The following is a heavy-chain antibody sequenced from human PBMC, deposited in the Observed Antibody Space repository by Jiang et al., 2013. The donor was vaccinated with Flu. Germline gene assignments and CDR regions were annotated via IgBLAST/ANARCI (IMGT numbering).Heavy chain of an antibody. CDR2: INPYNGNT. CDR3: ARFSFRIPAGTSWFDP. CDR1: GYTFTSFG. J-gene: IGHJ5*02. V-gene: IGHV1-18*01. D-gene: IGHD6-13*01. Sequence: GAEVKKPGASVKVSCKASGYTFTSFGISWVRQAPGQGLEWMGWINPYNGNTDYAQNLQGRVTMTTDTSTDTAYMELRSLRSDDTAVYYCARFSFRIPAGTSWFDPWGQGTLVTVSS.